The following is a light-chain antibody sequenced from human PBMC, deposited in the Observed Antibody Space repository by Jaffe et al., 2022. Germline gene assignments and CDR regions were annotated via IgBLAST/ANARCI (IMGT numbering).Light chain of an antibody. Sequence: QSALTQPASLSGSPGQSITISCTGTSSDVGVYNCVSWYQQHPGKAPKLMIYEVSNRPSGVSNRFSGSKSGNTASLTISGLQTEDEADYYCSSCTSSSTLVVFGGGTKLTVL. CDR3: SSCTSSSTLVV. J-gene: IGLJ2*01. CDR2: EVS. V-gene: IGLV2-14*01. CDR1: SSDVGVYNC.